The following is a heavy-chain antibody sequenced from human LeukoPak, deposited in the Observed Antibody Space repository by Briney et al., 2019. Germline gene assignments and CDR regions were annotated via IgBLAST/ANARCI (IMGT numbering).Heavy chain of an antibody. CDR3: ARGDGSSWFYY. CDR1: GGSISSGDYY. D-gene: IGHD6-13*01. CDR2: IYYSGSA. Sequence: PSETLSLTCTVSGGSISSGDYYWRWLPQPPGKGLEGIGYIYYSGSAYYNPSLKSRVTISVDTSKNQFSLKLRSVTAADTAVYYCARGDGSSWFYYWGQGTLVTVSA. V-gene: IGHV4-30-4*01. J-gene: IGHJ4*02.